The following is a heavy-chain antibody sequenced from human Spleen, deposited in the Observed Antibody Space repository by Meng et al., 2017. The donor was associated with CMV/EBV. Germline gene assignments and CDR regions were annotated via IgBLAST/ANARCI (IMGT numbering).Heavy chain of an antibody. Sequence: GGSLRLSCVASRFTFSTYWMHWVRQAPGKGLVWVSRINSDGSNTSYADSVKGRFTISRDNAKNTLYLQMNSLRAEDTAVYYCARDHYGSGSYYSHYYYYGMDVWGQGTTVTVSS. V-gene: IGHV3-74*01. CDR1: RFTFSTYW. CDR3: ARDHYGSGSYYSHYYYYGMDV. D-gene: IGHD3-10*01. J-gene: IGHJ6*02. CDR2: INSDGSNT.